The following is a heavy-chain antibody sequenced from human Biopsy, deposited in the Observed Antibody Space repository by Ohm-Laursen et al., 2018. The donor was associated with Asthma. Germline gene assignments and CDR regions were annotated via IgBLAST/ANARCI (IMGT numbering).Heavy chain of an antibody. J-gene: IGHJ3*01. CDR1: GYTFIGCH. V-gene: IGHV1-3*01. D-gene: IGHD3-9*01. CDR3: ARTYYDFLTGQVKDVFGV. CDR2: INAGNGNT. Sequence: ASVKVSCKVSGYTFIGCHIHWMRQAPGQRLEWMGWINAGNGNTKYSQKFQGRVSITRDTSARTAYMDLSSLRSEDTATYYCARTYYDFLTGQVKDVFGVWGQGTMVTVSS.